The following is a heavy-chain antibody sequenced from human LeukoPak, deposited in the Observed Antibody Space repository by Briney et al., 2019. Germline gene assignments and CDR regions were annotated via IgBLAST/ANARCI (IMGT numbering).Heavy chain of an antibody. J-gene: IGHJ4*02. D-gene: IGHD3-3*01. CDR1: GFTFSSFG. CDR3: ARDRAWNYFDY. V-gene: IGHV3-30*03. CDR2: ISNDGSRK. Sequence: GRSLRLSCAASGFTFSSFGMHWVRQAPGKGLEWVAIISNDGSRKYYAHSVEGRFTISRDNSKNTLYLQMDSLRAEDTAVYYCARDRAWNYFDYWGQGTLVTVSS.